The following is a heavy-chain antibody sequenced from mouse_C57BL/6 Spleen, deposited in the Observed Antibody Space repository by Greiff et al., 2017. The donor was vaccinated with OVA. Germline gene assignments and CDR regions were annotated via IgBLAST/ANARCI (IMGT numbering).Heavy chain of an antibody. CDR2: INPGSGGT. V-gene: IGHV1-54*01. CDR3: ATRGEVAPGYFDV. J-gene: IGHJ1*03. D-gene: IGHD1-1*01. Sequence: QVHVKQSGAELVRPGTSVKVSCKASGYAFTNYLIEWVKQRPGQGLEWIGVINPGSGGTNYNEKFKGKATLTADKSSSTAYMQLSSLTSEDSAVYFCATRGEVAPGYFDVWGTGTTVTVSS. CDR1: GYAFTNYL.